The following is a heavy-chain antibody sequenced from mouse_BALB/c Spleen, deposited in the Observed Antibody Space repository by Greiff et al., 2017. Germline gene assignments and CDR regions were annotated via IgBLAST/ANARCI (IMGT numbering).Heavy chain of an antibody. J-gene: IGHJ3*01. CDR2: IWSGGST. CDR1: GFSLTSYG. V-gene: IGHV2-2*02. Sequence: VQLQQSGPGLVQPSQSLSITCTVSGFSLTSYGVHWVRQSPGKGLEWLGVIWSGGSTDYNAAFISRLSISKDNSKSQVFFKMNSLQANDTAIYYCARGGMRGNYGWFAYWGQGTLGTVSA. D-gene: IGHD2-1*01. CDR3: ARGGMRGNYGWFAY.